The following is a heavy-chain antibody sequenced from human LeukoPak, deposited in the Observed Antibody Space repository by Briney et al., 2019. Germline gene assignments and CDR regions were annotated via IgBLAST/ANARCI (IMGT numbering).Heavy chain of an antibody. D-gene: IGHD1-26*01. CDR1: GFTFSSYG. CDR3: ARAGTIVGATIPLDY. J-gene: IGHJ4*02. V-gene: IGHV3-23*01. CDR2: ISGSGGST. Sequence: PGGTLRLSCAASGFTFSSYGMSWVRQAPGKGLEWVSAISGSGGSTYYADSMKGRFTISRDNSKNTLYLQMNSLRAEDTAVYYCARAGTIVGATIPLDYWGQGTLVTVSS.